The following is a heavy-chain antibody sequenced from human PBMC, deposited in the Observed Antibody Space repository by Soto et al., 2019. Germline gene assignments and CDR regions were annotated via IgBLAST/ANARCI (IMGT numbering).Heavy chain of an antibody. J-gene: IGHJ4*02. CDR1: GGSISSGGYY. CDR2: IYYSGST. Sequence: QVQLQESGPGLVKPSQTLSLTCTVSGGSISSGGYYWSWIRQHPGKGLEWIGYIYYSGSTYYNPSLKSRVTISVHTSKNQFPLKLSSVTAADTAVYYCARGRSSTSPYPIGYWGQGTLVTVSS. CDR3: ARGRSSTSPYPIGY. V-gene: IGHV4-31*03. D-gene: IGHD2-2*01.